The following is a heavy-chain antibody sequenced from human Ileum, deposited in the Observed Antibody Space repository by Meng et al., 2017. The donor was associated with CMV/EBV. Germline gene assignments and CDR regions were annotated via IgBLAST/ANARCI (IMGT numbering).Heavy chain of an antibody. Sequence: QITLKESGPTLVKPTQTLTLTCTFSGFSLSTSGVGVGWIRQPPGKALEWLAVIYWDDDTRYNPSLKTRLTITKDTSKNQVILTMTKMDPADTATYFCVHRSYSGQDDYWGQGALVTVSS. CDR1: GFSLSTSGVG. J-gene: IGHJ4*02. D-gene: IGHD5-12*01. CDR2: IYWDDDT. V-gene: IGHV2-5*02. CDR3: VHRSYSGQDDY.